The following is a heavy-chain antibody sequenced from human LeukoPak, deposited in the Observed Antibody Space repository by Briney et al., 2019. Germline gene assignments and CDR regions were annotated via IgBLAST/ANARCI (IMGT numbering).Heavy chain of an antibody. V-gene: IGHV4-59*08. CDR1: TGSISSYY. Sequence: PSETLCLTCTVSTGSISSYYWSWIRQPPGKGLEWIGYIYYSGSTNYNPSLKSRVTISVDTSKKQFSLKLSSVTAADTAVYYCAKSLAPANWFDPWGQGTLVTVSS. CDR2: IYYSGST. CDR3: AKSLAPANWFDP. J-gene: IGHJ5*02.